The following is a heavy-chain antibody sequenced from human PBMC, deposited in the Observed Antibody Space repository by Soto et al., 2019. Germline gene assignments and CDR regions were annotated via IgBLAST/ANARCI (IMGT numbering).Heavy chain of an antibody. J-gene: IGHJ5*02. D-gene: IGHD5-18*01. CDR1: GGKIINLGYH. V-gene: IGHV4-61*08. CDR3: AKDSGYNYGYFRWFGP. CDR2: IFYSGST. Sequence: PSEPLSDTKGVSGGKIINLGYHRSRKKKPPGRGLEWIGHIFYSGSTNYNPALKSRVTISVDTSKSQFSLKLSSVTAADTAVYYCAKDSGYNYGYFRWFGPWGQGTLVTVSS.